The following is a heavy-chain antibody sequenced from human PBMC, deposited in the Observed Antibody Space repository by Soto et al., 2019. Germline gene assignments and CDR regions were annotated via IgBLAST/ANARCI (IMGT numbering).Heavy chain of an antibody. CDR2: ITPIFETS. J-gene: IGHJ6*02. CDR3: VRGGDCSVSDCYGIDV. CDR1: GDDFSNFG. D-gene: IGHD2-21*01. V-gene: IGHV1-69*06. Sequence: QVHLVQSGAEVKKPGSSVRVSCNPSGDDFSNFGFSWVRQAPGQGLEWLGGITPIFETSNYARTFRGRLTLTADKSTRPIFMELRNLRSEDTAIYYCVRGGDCSVSDCYGIDVWGQGTTVNVSS.